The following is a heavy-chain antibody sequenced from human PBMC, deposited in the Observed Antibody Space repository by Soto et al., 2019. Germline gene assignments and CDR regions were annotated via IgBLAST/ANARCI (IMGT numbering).Heavy chain of an antibody. CDR3: ARDYDSSGYPRYYFDS. J-gene: IGHJ4*02. V-gene: IGHV3-33*01. D-gene: IGHD3-22*01. CDR1: GFTFSSYG. Sequence: QVQLVESGGGVVQPGRSLRLSCAASGFTFSSYGMHWVRQAPGKGLEWVAVIWYDGSNKYYADSVKGRFTISRDNSKYXLYLQMNSLRAEDTAVYYCARDYDSSGYPRYYFDSWGQGTLVTVSS. CDR2: IWYDGSNK.